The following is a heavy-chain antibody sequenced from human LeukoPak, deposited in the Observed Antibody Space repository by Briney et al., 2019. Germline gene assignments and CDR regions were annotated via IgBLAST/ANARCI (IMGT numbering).Heavy chain of an antibody. V-gene: IGHV1-69*13. J-gene: IGHJ3*02. CDR3: ARGEDNIARADAFDI. D-gene: IGHD6-13*01. CDR2: IIPIFGTA. CDR1: GGTFSSYA. Sequence: ASVKVSCKASGGTFSSYAISWVRQAPGQGLEWMGGIIPIFGTANYAQKLQGRVTITADESTSTAYMELSSLRSEDTAVYYCARGEDNIARADAFDIWGQGTMVTVSS.